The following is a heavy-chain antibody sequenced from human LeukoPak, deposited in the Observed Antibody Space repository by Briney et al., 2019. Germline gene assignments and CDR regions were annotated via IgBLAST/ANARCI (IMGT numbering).Heavy chain of an antibody. J-gene: IGHJ4*02. D-gene: IGHD3-22*01. V-gene: IGHV1-2*06. CDR2: INPNSGGT. CDR1: GYTFTGYY. Sequence: ASVKVSCKASGYTFTGYYMHWVRQAPGQGLEWMGRINPNSGGTNYAQKFQGRVTMTRDTSISTACMELSRLRSDDTAVYYCARSSGYSYTKDDYWGQGTLVTVSS. CDR3: ARSSGYSYTKDDY.